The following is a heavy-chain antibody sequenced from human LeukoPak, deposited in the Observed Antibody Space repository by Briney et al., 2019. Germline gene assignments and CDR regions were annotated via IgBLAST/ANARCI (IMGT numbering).Heavy chain of an antibody. J-gene: IGHJ4*02. CDR2: INPNSGGT. D-gene: IGHD1-1*01. CDR1: GYTFTSYG. Sequence: ASVKVSCKASGYTFTSYGISWVRQAPGQGLEWMGWINPNSGGTNYAQKFQGRVTMTRDTSISTAYMELSRLGSDDTAVYYCATRTTSRFDYWGQGTLVTVSS. V-gene: IGHV1-2*02. CDR3: ATRTTSRFDY.